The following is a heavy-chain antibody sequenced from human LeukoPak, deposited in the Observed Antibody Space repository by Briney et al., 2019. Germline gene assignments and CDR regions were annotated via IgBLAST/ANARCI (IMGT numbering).Heavy chain of an antibody. CDR2: IIPIFGTA. Sequence: SVKVSCKASGGTFSSYAISWVRQAPGQGLEWMGGIIPIFGTANYAQKFQGRVTITADKATSTAYMELSSLRSEDTAVYYCARGELTENYYYYYMDVWGKGTTVTVSS. J-gene: IGHJ6*03. D-gene: IGHD1-7*01. V-gene: IGHV1-69*06. CDR1: GGTFSSYA. CDR3: ARGELTENYYYYYMDV.